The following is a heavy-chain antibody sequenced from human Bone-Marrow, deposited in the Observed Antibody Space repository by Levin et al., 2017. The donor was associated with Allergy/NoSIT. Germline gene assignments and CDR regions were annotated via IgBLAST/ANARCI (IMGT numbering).Heavy chain of an antibody. J-gene: IGHJ4*02. Sequence: GESLKISCAASGFTFTSYAMNWVRQAPGKGLEWVSAISGSGGSTYYADSVKGRFTISRDNSKTTLYLQMNSLRAEDTAVYYCAKGAGWVAGAVALIWGQGTLVTVSS. D-gene: IGHD6-19*01. V-gene: IGHV3-23*01. CDR1: GFTFTSYA. CDR2: ISGSGGST. CDR3: AKGAGWVAGAVALI.